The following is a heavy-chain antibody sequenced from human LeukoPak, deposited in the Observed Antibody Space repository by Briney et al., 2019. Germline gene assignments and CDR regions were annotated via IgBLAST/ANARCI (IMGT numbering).Heavy chain of an antibody. Sequence: PSQNLSLNCTVSGGSISSGNYYWRWIRQPPGRGLEWIGYIYDSGSTYYNPSLKSRVTISADTSENQLSLKVSSVTAADTAVYYCARLFGVMRDFDYWGQGTLVTVSS. CDR3: ARLFGVMRDFDY. D-gene: IGHD3-3*01. V-gene: IGHV4-30-4*08. CDR2: IYDSGST. J-gene: IGHJ4*02. CDR1: GGSISSGNYY.